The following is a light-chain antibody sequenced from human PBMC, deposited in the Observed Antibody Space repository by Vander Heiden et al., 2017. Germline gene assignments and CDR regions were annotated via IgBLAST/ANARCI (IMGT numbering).Light chain of an antibody. CDR3: QQYATSPFT. J-gene: IGKJ3*01. CDR2: GAS. Sequence: IVLPQSPGALPLSPGKRAPPSSRASHTVSENSLAWYQQKPGQAPRLLIFGASSRDTGLPDRFRGSGSGTDFTLTISRLEAEDVAVYYCQQYATSPFTFGRGTKVEI. V-gene: IGKV3-20*01. CDR1: HTVSENS.